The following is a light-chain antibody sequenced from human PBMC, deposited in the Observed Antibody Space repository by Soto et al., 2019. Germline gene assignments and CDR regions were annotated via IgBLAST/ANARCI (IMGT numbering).Light chain of an antibody. V-gene: IGKV3-11*01. J-gene: IGKJ3*01. Sequence: EIVLTQSPATLSLSPGERATLSCRASQSVSSYLAWSQQKPGQAPRLLISDASNRATGIPARLSGSRYRTAFTLTNSTLAPEQLAVYYRHQRSHWPPNTFGPGTK. CDR3: HQRSHWPPNT. CDR1: QSVSSY. CDR2: DAS.